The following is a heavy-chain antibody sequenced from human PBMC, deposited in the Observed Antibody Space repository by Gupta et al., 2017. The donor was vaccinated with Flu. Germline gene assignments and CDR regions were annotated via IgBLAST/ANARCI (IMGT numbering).Heavy chain of an antibody. CDR3: ARPLTAIASSDY. J-gene: IGHJ4*02. CDR1: GYSFANYW. Sequence: EVQLVQSGPEVKKPGESLKISCKGSGYSFANYWIGWVRQMPGKGLEWMGIIYPGDSDTSNSPSVKGQVIISADKSINTAFLQWSSLKASDSAIYYCARPLTAIASSDYWGQGTLVTVSS. V-gene: IGHV5-51*03. CDR2: IYPGDSDT. D-gene: IGHD5-18*01.